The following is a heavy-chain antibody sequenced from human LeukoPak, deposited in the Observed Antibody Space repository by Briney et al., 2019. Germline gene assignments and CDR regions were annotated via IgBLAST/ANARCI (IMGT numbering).Heavy chain of an antibody. CDR2: INHSGST. D-gene: IGHD3-10*01. CDR1: GGSFSGYY. J-gene: IGHJ3*02. V-gene: IGHV4-34*01. CDR3: AKSNGYGLVDI. Sequence: SETLSLTCAVYGGSFSGYYWSWLRQPPGKGLEWIGEINHSGSTNYNPSLKSRVTISLDTSRNQFSLKLNSVAAADTAVYYCAKSNGYGLVDIWGQGTMVTVSP.